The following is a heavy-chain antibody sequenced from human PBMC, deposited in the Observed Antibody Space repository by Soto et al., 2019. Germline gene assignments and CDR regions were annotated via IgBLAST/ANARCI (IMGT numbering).Heavy chain of an antibody. Sequence: QVQLQESGPGLVKPSQTLSLTCTVSGGSISSGDYYWSWIRQPPGKGLEWIGFIYYSGSTYYNPSLKRRVTISVDTSKNQFSLKLSSVTAADTAVYYCARVVRTQLWLGYFDYWGQGTLVTVSS. CDR1: GGSISSGDYY. CDR2: IYYSGST. J-gene: IGHJ4*02. D-gene: IGHD5-18*01. CDR3: ARVVRTQLWLGYFDY. V-gene: IGHV4-30-4*01.